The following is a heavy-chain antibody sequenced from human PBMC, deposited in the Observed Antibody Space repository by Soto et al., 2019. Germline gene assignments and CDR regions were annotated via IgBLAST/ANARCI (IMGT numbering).Heavy chain of an antibody. Sequence: SVKVSCKASGGTFSSYAISWVRQAPGQGLEWMGGIIPIFGTANYAQKFQGRVTITADESTSTAYMELSSLRSEDTAVYYCARGVSGYSSSWARLDYWGQGTLVTVAS. CDR3: ARGVSGYSSSWARLDY. CDR1: GGTFSSYA. D-gene: IGHD6-13*01. V-gene: IGHV1-69*13. J-gene: IGHJ4*02. CDR2: IIPIFGTA.